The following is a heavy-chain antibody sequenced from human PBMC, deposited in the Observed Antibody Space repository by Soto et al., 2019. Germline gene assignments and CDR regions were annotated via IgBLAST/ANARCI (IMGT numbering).Heavy chain of an antibody. CDR2: IYHSGST. Sequence: PSETLSLTCAVSGGSISSGGYSWSWIRQPPGKGLEWIGYIYHSGSTYYNPSLKSRVTISVDRSKNQFSLKLSSVTAADTAVYYCARGGVPAAPSEGWFDPWGQGTLVTVPQ. J-gene: IGHJ5*02. CDR3: ARGGVPAAPSEGWFDP. D-gene: IGHD2-2*01. V-gene: IGHV4-30-2*01. CDR1: GGSISSGGYS.